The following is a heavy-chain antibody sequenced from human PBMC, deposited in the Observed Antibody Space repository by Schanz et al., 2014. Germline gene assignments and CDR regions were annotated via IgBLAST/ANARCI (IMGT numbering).Heavy chain of an antibody. CDR3: ARFLARYQYYGVDV. CDR2: ISSSSSTI. V-gene: IGHV3-48*04. J-gene: IGHJ6*02. D-gene: IGHD3-3*01. CDR1: EFSFSSFG. Sequence: VFLAESGGGVVQPGRSLRLSCAASEFSFSSFGMNWVRQAPGKGLEWVSYISSSSSTIYYADSVKGRFSISRDNGETSVYLQINSLRVEDTAVYYCARFLARYQYYGVDVWGQGTTVIVSS.